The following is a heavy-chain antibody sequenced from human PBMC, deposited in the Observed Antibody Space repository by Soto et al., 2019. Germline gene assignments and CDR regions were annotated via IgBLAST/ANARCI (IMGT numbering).Heavy chain of an antibody. CDR1: GYTLTELS. CDR3: ATYCGGDCYPGVGVYYFDY. V-gene: IGHV1-24*01. Sequence: ASVKVSCKVSGYTLTELSMHWVRQAPGKGLEWMGGFDPEDGETIYAQKFQGRVTMTEDTSTDTAYMELSSLRSEDTAVYYCATYCGGDCYPGVGVYYFDYWGQGTLVTVSS. D-gene: IGHD2-21*02. CDR2: FDPEDGET. J-gene: IGHJ4*02.